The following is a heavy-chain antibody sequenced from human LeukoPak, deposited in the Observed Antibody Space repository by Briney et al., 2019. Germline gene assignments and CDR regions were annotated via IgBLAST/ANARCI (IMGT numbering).Heavy chain of an antibody. CDR3: AKELGDPDY. D-gene: IGHD1-26*01. CDR1: GFTFSSYA. Sequence: GGSLRLSCAASGFTFSSYAMHWVRQAPGKGLEWVAVISYAGSNKYYAESVKGRFTISRDNSKNTVYLQMNSLRAEDTAVYYCAKELGDPDYWGQGTLVTVSS. V-gene: IGHV3-30*04. CDR2: ISYAGSNK. J-gene: IGHJ4*02.